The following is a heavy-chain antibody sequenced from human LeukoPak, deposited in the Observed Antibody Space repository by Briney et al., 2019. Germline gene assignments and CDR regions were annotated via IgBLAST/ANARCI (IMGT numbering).Heavy chain of an antibody. D-gene: IGHD3-3*01. J-gene: IGHJ6*03. Sequence: GESLKISCKGSGYSFTSYWIGWVRQMPGKGLEWMGIIYPGDSDTRYSPSFQGQVTISADKSISTAYLQWSSLKASDAAMYYCARHLSPILRLSDSYYYMDVWGKGTTVTVSS. CDR1: GYSFTSYW. V-gene: IGHV5-51*01. CDR2: IYPGDSDT. CDR3: ARHLSPILRLSDSYYYMDV.